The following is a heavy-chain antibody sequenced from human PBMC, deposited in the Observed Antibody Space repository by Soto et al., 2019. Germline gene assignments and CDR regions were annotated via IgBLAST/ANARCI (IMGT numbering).Heavy chain of an antibody. CDR2: ISGSGRNT. CDR3: AKNGLSSSPSAIDS. V-gene: IGHV3-23*01. D-gene: IGHD6-6*01. CDR1: GFTFNSNG. Sequence: PXGSLTLACSTCGFTFNSNGMSWVRQAPGKGLDWVSGISGSGRNTYYADSVKGRFTISRDNSKNTLFLQMNILRAEDTAVYYCAKNGLSSSPSAIDSSGHGTLVTVTS. J-gene: IGHJ5*01.